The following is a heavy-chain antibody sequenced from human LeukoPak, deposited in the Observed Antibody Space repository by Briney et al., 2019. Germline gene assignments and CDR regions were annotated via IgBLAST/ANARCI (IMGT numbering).Heavy chain of an antibody. CDR3: ASGAELRRAYYDFWSGYYWYYYYGMDV. CDR2: ISYDGSNK. J-gene: IGHJ6*02. D-gene: IGHD3-3*01. CDR1: GFTFSTYA. V-gene: IGHV3-30-3*01. Sequence: GGSLRLSCAASGFTFSTYAMNWVRQAPGKGLEWVAVISYDGSNKYYADSVKGRFTISRDNSKNTLYLQMNSLRAEDTAVYYCASGAELRRAYYDFWSGYYWYYYYGMDVWGQGTTVTVSS.